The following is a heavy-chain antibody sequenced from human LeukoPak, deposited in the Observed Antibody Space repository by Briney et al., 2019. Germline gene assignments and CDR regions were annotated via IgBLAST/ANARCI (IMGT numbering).Heavy chain of an antibody. V-gene: IGHV1-69*02. Sequence: GASVKVSCKASGGTFISYTISWVRQAPGQGREWMGRIIPILGIANYAQKFQGTVTITADKSTSTAYMELSSLRSEDTAVYYCARGVAGGWVLFDYWGQGTLVTVSS. D-gene: IGHD6-19*01. J-gene: IGHJ4*02. CDR1: GGTFISYT. CDR3: ARGVAGGWVLFDY. CDR2: IIPILGIA.